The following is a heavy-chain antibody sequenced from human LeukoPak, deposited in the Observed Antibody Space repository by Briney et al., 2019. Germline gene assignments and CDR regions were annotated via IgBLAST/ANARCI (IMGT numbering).Heavy chain of an antibody. CDR3: ARDHRYAFDN. D-gene: IGHD5-12*01. Sequence: GGSLRPSCAASGFNFFDYSMNWVPQAPGQGLEWISYIGISSGNTKYADSVKGRFTIYRDKGRNSLYLQMNSLRVEDTAVYYCARDHRYAFDNWGHGTLVTVSS. V-gene: IGHV3-48*01. CDR1: GFNFFDYS. J-gene: IGHJ4*01. CDR2: IGISSGNT.